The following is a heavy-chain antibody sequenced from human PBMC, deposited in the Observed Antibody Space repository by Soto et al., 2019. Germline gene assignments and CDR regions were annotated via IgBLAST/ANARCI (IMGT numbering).Heavy chain of an antibody. D-gene: IGHD2-2*01. CDR2: ISYDGSNT. Sequence: GGSLRLSCAVSGFTFSTYAMHWVRQAPGKGLEWVAVISYDGSNTYYADSVKGRFTISRDNMLYLQMNSLRAEDTAVYYCARDQGRSISCQLDYWGQGTLVTVSS. CDR1: GFTFSTYA. V-gene: IGHV3-30-3*01. J-gene: IGHJ4*02. CDR3: ARDQGRSISCQLDY.